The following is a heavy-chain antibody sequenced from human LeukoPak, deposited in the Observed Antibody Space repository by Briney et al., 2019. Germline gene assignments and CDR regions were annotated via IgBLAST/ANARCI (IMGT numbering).Heavy chain of an antibody. D-gene: IGHD3-10*01. CDR2: INQDGSDK. V-gene: IGHV3-7*01. CDR1: GFTFSSYW. Sequence: PGGSLRLSCAASGFTFSSYWMSCVRQDPGKGREGVANINQDGSDKYYGDSGKGGLTISRDGSKKTLYLQMNTLRAEDTAVYYCAKDGTRGTRFGKIPHYFDSWGRGTLVTVSS. CDR3: AKDGTRGTRFGKIPHYFDS. J-gene: IGHJ4*02.